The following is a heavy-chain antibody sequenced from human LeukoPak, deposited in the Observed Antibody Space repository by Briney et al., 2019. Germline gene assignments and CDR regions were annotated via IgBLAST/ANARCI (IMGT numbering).Heavy chain of an antibody. V-gene: IGHV3-30*04. Sequence: GGSLRLSCAASGFTFSSYAMHWVRQAPGKGLEWVAVISYDGSNKYYADSVKGRFTISRDNSKNTLYLQMNSLGAEDTAVYYCARERGDYWGQGTLVTVSS. CDR2: ISYDGSNK. J-gene: IGHJ4*02. CDR1: GFTFSSYA. CDR3: ARERGDY.